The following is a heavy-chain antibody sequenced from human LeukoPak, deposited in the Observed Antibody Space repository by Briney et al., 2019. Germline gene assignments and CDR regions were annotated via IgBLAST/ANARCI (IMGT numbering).Heavy chain of an antibody. CDR1: GGSISSYY. J-gene: IGHJ3*02. CDR2: IYYSGST. Sequence: PSETLSLTCTVSGGSISSYYWSWLRQPPGKGLEWIGYIYYSGSTNYNPSLKSRVTISVDTSKNQFSLKLSSVTAADTAVYYCARGGGYDDAFDIWGQGTMVTVSS. D-gene: IGHD5-12*01. CDR3: ARGGGYDDAFDI. V-gene: IGHV4-59*01.